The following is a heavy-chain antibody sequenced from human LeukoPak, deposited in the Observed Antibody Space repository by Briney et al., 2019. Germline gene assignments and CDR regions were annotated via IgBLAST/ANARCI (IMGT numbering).Heavy chain of an antibody. J-gene: IGHJ4*02. Sequence: ASVNVSCKVSGYTLTELSMHWVRQAPGKGLEWMGGFDPEDGETIYAQKFQGRVTMTEDTSTDTAYMELSSLRSEDTAVYYCATAPRVGPFPDYWGQGTLVTVSS. V-gene: IGHV1-24*01. CDR2: FDPEDGET. CDR3: ATAPRVGPFPDY. CDR1: GYTLTELS. D-gene: IGHD2/OR15-2a*01.